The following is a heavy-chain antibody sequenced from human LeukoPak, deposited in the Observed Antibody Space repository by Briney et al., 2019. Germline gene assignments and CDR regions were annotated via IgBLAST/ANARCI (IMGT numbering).Heavy chain of an antibody. J-gene: IGHJ2*01. D-gene: IGHD3-3*01. Sequence: GGSLRLSCAASGLTFEDYAMHWVRHAPGKGLEWVSGINWNSDKIVFADSVKGRFNISRDNAKKSLYLQMNSLRVYDTALYYCVKVESISIFGVAPRYFDLWGRGTLVTVSS. V-gene: IGHV3-9*01. CDR2: INWNSDKI. CDR3: VKVESISIFGVAPRYFDL. CDR1: GLTFEDYA.